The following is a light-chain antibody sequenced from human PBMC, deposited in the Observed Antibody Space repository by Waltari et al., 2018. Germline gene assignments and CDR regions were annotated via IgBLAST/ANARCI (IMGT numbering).Light chain of an antibody. CDR1: QSVGRS. CDR3: QHYVRLPAT. CDR2: DAS. Sequence: EIVLTQSPGTLSFSPGARATLACSASQSVGRSLAWYHQKPGQAPRLLIYDASRRATGIPDRFSGSGSGTDFSLTISTLEPEDFAVYYCQHYVRLPATFGQGTKVEI. V-gene: IGKV3-20*01. J-gene: IGKJ1*01.